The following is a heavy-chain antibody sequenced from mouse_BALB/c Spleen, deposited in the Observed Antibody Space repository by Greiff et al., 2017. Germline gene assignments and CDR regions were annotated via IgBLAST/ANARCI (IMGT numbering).Heavy chain of an antibody. Sequence: QVQLQQPGAELVKPGASVKLSCKASGYTFTSYWMHWVKQRPEQGLEWIGEINPSNGRTNYNEKFKSKATLTVDKSSSTAYMQLSSLTSEDSAVYYCACYYYGSGAYWGQGTLVTVSA. CDR1: GYTFTSYW. V-gene: IGHV1S81*02. CDR3: ACYYYGSGAY. CDR2: INPSNGRT. J-gene: IGHJ3*01. D-gene: IGHD1-1*01.